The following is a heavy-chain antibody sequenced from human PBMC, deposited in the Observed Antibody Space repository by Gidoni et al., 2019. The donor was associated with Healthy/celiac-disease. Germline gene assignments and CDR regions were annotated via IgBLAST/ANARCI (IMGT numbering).Heavy chain of an antibody. CDR1: GFTFSSYA. Sequence: QVQLVESGGGVVQPGRSLRRSCAPPGFTFSSYAMHWVRHAPGKGLEWVAVISYDGSNKYYADSVKGRFTISRDNSKNTLYLQMNSLRAEDTAVYYCAGGSGYYPDYWGQGTLVTVSS. CDR3: AGGSGYYPDY. J-gene: IGHJ4*02. CDR2: ISYDGSNK. D-gene: IGHD3-22*01. V-gene: IGHV3-30-3*01.